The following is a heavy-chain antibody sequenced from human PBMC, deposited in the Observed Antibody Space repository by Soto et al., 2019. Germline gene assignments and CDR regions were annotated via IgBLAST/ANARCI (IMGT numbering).Heavy chain of an antibody. CDR2: ISWNSGSI. Sequence: SLRLSGAASGFTFDDYTMHWVRQAPGKGLEWVSVISWNSGSICYADSVKGRFTISRDNAKNSLHLQMNSLRAEDTALYYCAKDIWNYYDSSGHGLYYYYGMDFWGQGTTVTVSS. D-gene: IGHD3-22*01. V-gene: IGHV3-9*01. J-gene: IGHJ6*02. CDR3: AKDIWNYYDSSGHGLYYYYGMDF. CDR1: GFTFDDYT.